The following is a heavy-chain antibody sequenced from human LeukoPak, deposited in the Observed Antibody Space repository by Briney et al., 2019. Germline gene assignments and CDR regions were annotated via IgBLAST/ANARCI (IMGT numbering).Heavy chain of an antibody. Sequence: SETLSLTCAVYGGSFSGYYWSWIRQPPGKGLEWIGEINHSGSTNYNPSLKSRVTISVDTSKNQFSLKLSSVTAADTAVYYCARVLRGITPSTIYYYYYMDVWGKGTTVTVSS. D-gene: IGHD3-3*01. CDR1: GGSFSGYY. J-gene: IGHJ6*03. CDR2: INHSGST. V-gene: IGHV4-34*01. CDR3: ARVLRGITPSTIYYYYYMDV.